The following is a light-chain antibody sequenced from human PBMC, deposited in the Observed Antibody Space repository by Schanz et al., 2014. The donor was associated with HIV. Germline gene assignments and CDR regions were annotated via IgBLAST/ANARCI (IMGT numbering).Light chain of an antibody. CDR1: SSNFRSNA. CDR3: GTWDGGLKGRV. Sequence: QSVLTQPPSASGTPGQRVTISCSGSSSNFRSNAVNWYQQLPGTAPRLVIYNTFHRPSGVPDRFSGSESGTSASLAISGLQSEDEADYYCGTWDGGLKGRVFGGGTKLTVL. J-gene: IGLJ3*02. CDR2: NTF. V-gene: IGLV1-44*01.